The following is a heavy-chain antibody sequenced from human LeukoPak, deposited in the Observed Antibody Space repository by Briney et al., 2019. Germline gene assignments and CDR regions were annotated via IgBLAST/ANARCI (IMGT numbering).Heavy chain of an antibody. CDR2: IDPSDSYT. CDR3: ARPILTGYYSDAFDI. D-gene: IGHD3-9*01. CDR1: GYSFTSYW. Sequence: PGESPKISCKGSGYSFTSYWISWVRQMPGKGLEWMGRIDPSDSYTNYSPSFQGHVTISADKSTSTAYLQWSSLKASDTAMYYCARPILTGYYSDAFDIWGQGTMVTVSS. V-gene: IGHV5-10-1*01. J-gene: IGHJ3*02.